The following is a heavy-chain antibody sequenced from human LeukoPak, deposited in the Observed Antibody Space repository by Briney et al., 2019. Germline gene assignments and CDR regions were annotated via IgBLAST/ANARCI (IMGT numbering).Heavy chain of an antibody. J-gene: IGHJ4*02. V-gene: IGHV3-64*01. CDR2: ISSNGGST. CDR3: ARVEQLVYDY. Sequence: GGSLRLSCAASGFTFSSYAMHWVRQAPGKGLEYVSAISSNGGSTYYANSVKGRFTISRDNSKNTLYLQMGSLRAEDMAVYYCARVEQLVYDYWGQGTLVTVSS. D-gene: IGHD6-6*01. CDR1: GFTFSSYA.